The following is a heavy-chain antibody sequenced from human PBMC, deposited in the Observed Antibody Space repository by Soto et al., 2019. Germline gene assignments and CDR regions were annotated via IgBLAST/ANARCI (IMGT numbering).Heavy chain of an antibody. Sequence: GGSLRLSCAASGFTFSSYSMNWVRQAPGRGLEWVSSISSSSSYIYYADSVKGRFTISRDNAKNSLYLQMNSLRAEDTAVYYCARRSGEDYDFWSGPFYMDVWGKGTTVTVS. V-gene: IGHV3-21*01. CDR2: ISSSSSYI. CDR1: GFTFSSYS. CDR3: ARRSGEDYDFWSGPFYMDV. D-gene: IGHD3-3*01. J-gene: IGHJ6*03.